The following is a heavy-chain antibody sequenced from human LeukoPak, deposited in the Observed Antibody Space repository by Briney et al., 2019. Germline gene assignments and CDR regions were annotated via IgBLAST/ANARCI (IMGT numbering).Heavy chain of an antibody. CDR1: GGTFSSYA. CDR3: ARGLHDCGDYVDY. D-gene: IGHD4-17*01. V-gene: IGHV1-69*04. Sequence: SVKVSCKASGGTFSSYAISWVRQAPGQGLEWMGRIIPILGIANYAQKFQGRVTITADKSTSTAYMELSSLRSEDTAVYYCARGLHDCGDYVDYWGQGTLVTVSS. J-gene: IGHJ4*02. CDR2: IIPILGIA.